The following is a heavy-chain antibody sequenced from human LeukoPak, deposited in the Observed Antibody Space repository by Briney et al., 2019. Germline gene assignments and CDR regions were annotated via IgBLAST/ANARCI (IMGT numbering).Heavy chain of an antibody. J-gene: IGHJ5*02. CDR1: GFTFSTYT. CDR3: ARGNLGSSWSAGWFDP. Sequence: GGSLRLSCTASGFTFSTYTMNWVRQAPGKGLEWVSSISSGTTHIYYADSMKGRFTILRDNAKNSLYLQMNSLRTEDTALYYCARGNLGSSWSAGWFDPWGQGTLVTVSS. CDR2: ISSGTTHI. D-gene: IGHD6-13*01. V-gene: IGHV3-21*01.